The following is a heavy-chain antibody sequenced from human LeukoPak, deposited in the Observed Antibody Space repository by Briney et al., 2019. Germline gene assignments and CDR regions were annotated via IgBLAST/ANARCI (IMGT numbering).Heavy chain of an antibody. CDR1: GYTFTSYY. CDR2: INPIGART. CDR3: ARETALVTNYYSYYGMDV. V-gene: IGHV1-46*01. Sequence: ASVKVSCKASGYTFTSYYMHWVRQAPGQGLDWMGIINPIGARTTYAQKFRGRLTMTRDTSTSTVYMELSSLRSEDTAVYYCARETALVTNYYSYYGMDVWAKGPRSPSP. D-gene: IGHD5-18*01. J-gene: IGHJ6*02.